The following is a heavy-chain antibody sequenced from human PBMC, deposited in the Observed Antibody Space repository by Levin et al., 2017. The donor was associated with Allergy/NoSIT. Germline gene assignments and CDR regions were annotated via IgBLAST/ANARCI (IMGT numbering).Heavy chain of an antibody. D-gene: IGHD3-10*01. J-gene: IGHJ4*02. CDR1: GFTFSNYD. CDR3: ASPYYGSGSYYNPRGY. CDR2: ISGSGGTT. V-gene: IGHV3-23*01. Sequence: GGSLRLSCAASGFTFSNYDMNWVRQVPGKGLEWVSGISGSGGTTYYADSVKGRCTISRDNSKTTLYLQMHSLRAEDTAVYYCASPYYGSGSYYNPRGYWGQGTLVTVSS.